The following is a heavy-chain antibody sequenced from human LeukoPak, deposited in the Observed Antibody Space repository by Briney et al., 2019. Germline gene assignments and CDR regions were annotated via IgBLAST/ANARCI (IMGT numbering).Heavy chain of an antibody. J-gene: IGHJ3*02. CDR1: GYTFTNYY. D-gene: IGHD1-26*01. V-gene: IGHV1-46*01. Sequence: GASVKVSCKASGYTFTNYYMHWVRQAPGQGLEWMGIINPSGGGTSYAQKFQGRLTMTRDTSTTTVYMELSSLRSEDTAVYYCALSAGGSYPHNDAFDIWGQGTMVTVSS. CDR2: INPSGGGT. CDR3: ALSAGGSYPHNDAFDI.